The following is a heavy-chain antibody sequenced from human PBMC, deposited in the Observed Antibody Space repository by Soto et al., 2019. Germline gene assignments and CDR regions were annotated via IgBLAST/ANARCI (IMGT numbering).Heavy chain of an antibody. CDR1: GFTFSSYA. Sequence: GGSLRLSCAASGFTFSSYAMSWVRQAPGKGLEWVSAISGSGGSTYYADSVKGRFTISRDNSKNTLYLQMNSLRAEDTAVYYCAKSDMVRGVIPTTIIDYWGQGTLVTVSS. CDR3: AKSDMVRGVIPTTIIDY. CDR2: ISGSGGST. V-gene: IGHV3-23*01. J-gene: IGHJ4*02. D-gene: IGHD3-10*01.